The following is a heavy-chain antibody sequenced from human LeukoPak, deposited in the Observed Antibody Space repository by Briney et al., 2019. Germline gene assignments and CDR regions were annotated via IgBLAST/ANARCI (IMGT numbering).Heavy chain of an antibody. D-gene: IGHD2-2*01. CDR1: GGSFSGYY. CDR2: INHSGST. J-gene: IGHJ5*02. CDR3: ARGPKVPAAIFYFGFDP. Sequence: ETLSLTCAVYGGSFSGYYWSWIRQPPGKGLEWIGEINHSGSTNYNPSLKSRVTISVDMSKNQFSLKLSSVTAADTAVYYCARGPKVPAAIFYFGFDPWGQGTLVTVSS. V-gene: IGHV4-34*01.